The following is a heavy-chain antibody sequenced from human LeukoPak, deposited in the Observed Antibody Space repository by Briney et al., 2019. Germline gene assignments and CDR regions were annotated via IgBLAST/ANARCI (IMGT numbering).Heavy chain of an antibody. CDR2: ISAYNGNT. CDR3: ARPLPTAPGTPVQFDP. V-gene: IGHV1-18*01. D-gene: IGHD6-13*01. CDR1: GYTFTSYG. Sequence: ASVKVSCKASGYTFTSYGISWVRQAPGQGLEWMGWISAYNGNTNYAQKLQGRVTMTTDTSTSTAYMELRSLRSDDPAVYYCARPLPTAPGTPVQFDPGGKGTRVTVS. J-gene: IGHJ5*02.